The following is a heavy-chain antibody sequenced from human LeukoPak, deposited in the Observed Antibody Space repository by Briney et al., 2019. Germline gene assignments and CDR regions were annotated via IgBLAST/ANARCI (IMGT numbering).Heavy chain of an antibody. CDR2: IYSGGSK. Sequence: GGSLRLSCAASGFTFSSNYMSWVRQAPGKGLEGVSVIYSGGSKYYADSGKGRFTIFRSNSKKTRYSQINNVRTEDTAVYHCARDQDVWGPRTTVTVSS. J-gene: IGHJ6*02. V-gene: IGHV3-66*01. CDR1: GFTFSSNY. CDR3: ARDQDV.